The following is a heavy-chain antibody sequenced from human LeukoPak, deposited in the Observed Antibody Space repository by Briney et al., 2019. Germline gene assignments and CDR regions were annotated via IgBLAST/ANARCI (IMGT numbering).Heavy chain of an antibody. CDR2: ISSDGSST. Sequence: PGGSLRLSCGASGFTFSSYWMHWVRQAPGKGLVWVSRISSDGSSTSYADSVKGRFTISRDNAKNTLHLQMNSLRAEDTAVYYCVRDINKYGIVAAGTPVGYWGQGTLVTVSS. CDR1: GFTFSSYW. CDR3: VRDINKYGIVAAGTPVGY. V-gene: IGHV3-74*01. J-gene: IGHJ4*02. D-gene: IGHD6-13*01.